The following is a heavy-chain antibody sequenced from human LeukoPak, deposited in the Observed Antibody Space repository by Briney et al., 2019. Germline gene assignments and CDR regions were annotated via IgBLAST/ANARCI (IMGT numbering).Heavy chain of an antibody. CDR3: ARSWDYDILTGYADY. V-gene: IGHV3-7*01. Sequence: PGGSLRLSCAASGFTFSSHWMSWVRQAPGKGLEWVANIKQDGSEKYYVDSVKGRFTISRDNAKNSLYLQMNSLRAEDTAVYYCARSWDYDILTGYADYWGQGTLVTVSS. CDR1: GFTFSSHW. D-gene: IGHD3-9*01. J-gene: IGHJ4*02. CDR2: IKQDGSEK.